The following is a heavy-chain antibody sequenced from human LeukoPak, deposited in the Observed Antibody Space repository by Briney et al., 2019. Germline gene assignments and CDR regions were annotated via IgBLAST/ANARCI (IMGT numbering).Heavy chain of an antibody. D-gene: IGHD5-18*01. CDR1: GYTLTSYY. J-gene: IGHJ4*02. Sequence: ASVKVSCKASGYTLTSYYMHWVRQAPGQGLEWMGIINPSGGSTSYAQKFQGRVTTTRDTSISTAYMELSRLRSDDTAVYYCAASIYSYGHFDYWGQGTLVTVSS. CDR2: INPSGGST. CDR3: AASIYSYGHFDY. V-gene: IGHV1-46*01.